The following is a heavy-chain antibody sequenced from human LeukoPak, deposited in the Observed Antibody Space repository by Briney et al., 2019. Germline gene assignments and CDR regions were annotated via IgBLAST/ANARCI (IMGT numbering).Heavy chain of an antibody. D-gene: IGHD2-2*01. CDR3: ARERGYCSSTSCFYYYYGMDV. CDR1: DYTFTSYG. CDR2: ISAYNGNT. J-gene: IGHJ6*02. Sequence: ASVKVSCKASDYTFTSYGISWVRQAPGQGLEWMGWISAYNGNTNYAQKLQGRVTMTTDTSTSTAYVELRSLRSDDTAVYYCARERGYCSSTSCFYYYYGMDVWGQGTTVTVSS. V-gene: IGHV1-18*01.